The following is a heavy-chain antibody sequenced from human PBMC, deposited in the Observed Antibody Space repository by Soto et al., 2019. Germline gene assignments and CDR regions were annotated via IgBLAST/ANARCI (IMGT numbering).Heavy chain of an antibody. Sequence: GGSLRLSCAASGFTFSSYSMNWVRQAPGKGLEWVSSISSSSSYIYYADSVKGRFTISRDNAKNSLYLQMNSLRAEDTAVYYCASRYCSGGSCPYNWFDPWGQGTLVTVSS. V-gene: IGHV3-21*01. J-gene: IGHJ5*02. CDR1: GFTFSSYS. D-gene: IGHD2-15*01. CDR2: ISSSSSYI. CDR3: ASRYCSGGSCPYNWFDP.